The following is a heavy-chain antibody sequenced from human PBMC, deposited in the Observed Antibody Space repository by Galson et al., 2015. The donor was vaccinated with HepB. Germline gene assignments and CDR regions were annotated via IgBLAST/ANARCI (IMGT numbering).Heavy chain of an antibody. V-gene: IGHV3-30*03. J-gene: IGHJ4*02. CDR1: GFTFGNYG. Sequence: SLRLSCAVSGFTFGNYGMHWVRQAPGEGLEWVAVISYDGRNKYYADSVKGRFTISRDNSKNTVSLQMNSLKVEDTAVYYCATDQYYYGSGDYYNPEYWGQGTLVTVSS. D-gene: IGHD3-10*01. CDR3: ATDQYYYGSGDYYNPEY. CDR2: ISYDGRNK.